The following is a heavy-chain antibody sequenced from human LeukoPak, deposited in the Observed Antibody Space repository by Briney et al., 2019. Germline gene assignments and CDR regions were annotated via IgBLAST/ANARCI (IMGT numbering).Heavy chain of an antibody. CDR1: GFTFSSYA. D-gene: IGHD6-13*01. V-gene: IGHV3-64*01. CDR2: ISSNGGST. CDR3: ARVGYTSYYYYGMDV. Sequence: GGSLRLSCAASGFTFSSYAMHWVRQAPGRGLEYVSAISSNGGSTYYANSVKGRFTISRDNSKNTLYLQMGSLRAEDMAVYYCARVGYTSYYYYGMDVWGQGTTVTVSS. J-gene: IGHJ6*02.